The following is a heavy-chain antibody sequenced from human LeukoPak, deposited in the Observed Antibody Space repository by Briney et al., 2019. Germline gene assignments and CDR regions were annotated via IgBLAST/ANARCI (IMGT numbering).Heavy chain of an antibody. D-gene: IGHD6-19*01. J-gene: IGHJ5*02. Sequence: GASVKVSCKVSGYTLTELSMHWVRQAPGKGLEWMGGFDPEDGETIYAQKFQGRVTMTEDTSTDTAYMELSSLRSEDTAVYYCATGLGWAGQGNWFDPWGQETLVTVSS. CDR2: FDPEDGET. CDR1: GYTLTELS. CDR3: ATGLGWAGQGNWFDP. V-gene: IGHV1-24*01.